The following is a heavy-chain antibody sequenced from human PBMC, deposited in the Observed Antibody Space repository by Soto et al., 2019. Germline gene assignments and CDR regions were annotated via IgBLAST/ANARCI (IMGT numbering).Heavy chain of an antibody. D-gene: IGHD2-21*02. CDR1: GGSISSSSYY. CDR3: ARHVDIVVVTAINWFDP. CDR2: TYYSGST. Sequence: SETLSLTCTVSGGSISSSSYYWGWIRQPPGKGLEWIGSTYYSGSTYYNPSLKSRVTISVDTSKNQFSLKLSSVTAADTAVYYCARHVDIVVVTAINWFDPWGQGTLVTVSS. J-gene: IGHJ5*02. V-gene: IGHV4-39*01.